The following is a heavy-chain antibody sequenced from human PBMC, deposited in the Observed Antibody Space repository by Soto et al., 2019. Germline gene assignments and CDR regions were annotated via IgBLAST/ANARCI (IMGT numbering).Heavy chain of an antibody. D-gene: IGHD2-15*01. CDR1: GFTFSSYG. J-gene: IGHJ6*02. V-gene: IGHV3-30*18. CDR2: ISYDGSSK. Sequence: PGGSLRLSCAASGFTFSSYGMHWVRQAPGKGLEWVAVISYDGSSKYYADSVKGRFTISRDNSKNTLYLQMNSLRAEDTAVYYCAKQLSRGVATPKKYYYYGMDVWGQGTTVTVSS. CDR3: AKQLSRGVATPKKYYYYGMDV.